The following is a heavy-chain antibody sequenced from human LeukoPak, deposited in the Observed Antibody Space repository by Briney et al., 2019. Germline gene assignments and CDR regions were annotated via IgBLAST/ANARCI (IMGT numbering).Heavy chain of an antibody. CDR2: IYYSGST. Sequence: SETLSLTCTVSGGSISSSSYYWGWIRQPPGKGLEWIGSIYYSGSTYYNPSLKSRVTISVDTSKNQFSLKLSSVTAADTAVYYCARDPEPPFGMRRFDPWGQGTLVTVSS. D-gene: IGHD1-14*01. V-gene: IGHV4-39*07. J-gene: IGHJ5*02. CDR3: ARDPEPPFGMRRFDP. CDR1: GGSISSSSYY.